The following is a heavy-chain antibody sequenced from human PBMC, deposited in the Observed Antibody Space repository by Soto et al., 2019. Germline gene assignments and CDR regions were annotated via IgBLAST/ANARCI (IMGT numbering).Heavy chain of an antibody. D-gene: IGHD5-18*01. Sequence: SETLSLTCAVYGGSLSGYYWSWIRQPPGKGLEWIGEINHSGSTNYNPSLKSRVTISVDTSKNQFSLKLSSVTAADTAVYYCARGSITPGYSYGSYFDDWGQGTRVTVSS. CDR3: ARGSITPGYSYGSYFDD. V-gene: IGHV4-34*01. CDR2: INHSGST. J-gene: IGHJ4*02. CDR1: GGSLSGYY.